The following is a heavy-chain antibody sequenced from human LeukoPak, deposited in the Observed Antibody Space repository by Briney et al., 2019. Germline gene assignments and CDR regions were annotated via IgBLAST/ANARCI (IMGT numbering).Heavy chain of an antibody. CDR1: GGSFSGYY. CDR3: ARTSDRYCSGGSCYLAF. D-gene: IGHD2-15*01. CDR2: INHRGSA. J-gene: IGHJ4*02. V-gene: IGHV4-34*01. Sequence: PSETLSRTCAVYGGSFSGYYWSWVRQPPGKGLEWIGEINHRGSANYNPSLKSRVTISIDTSKNQFSLKVTSVTVADTAVYYCARTSDRYCSGGSCYLAFWGQGTLVTVSS.